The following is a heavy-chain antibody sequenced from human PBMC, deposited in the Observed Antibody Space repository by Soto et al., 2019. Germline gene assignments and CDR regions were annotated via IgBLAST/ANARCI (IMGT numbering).Heavy chain of an antibody. CDR2: IYWDDDK. D-gene: IGHD3-10*01. V-gene: IGHV2-5*02. CDR3: ARWENYASWSTSDY. Sequence: QITLKESGPTLVKPTQTLTLTCISSGFSLSTSGVGVGWIRQPPGKALEWLALIYWDDDKRYSLSLKSRLTITKDTSKNQVVLTMTNMDPGDTATYYCARWENYASWSTSDYWGQGTLVTVSS. J-gene: IGHJ4*02. CDR1: GFSLSTSGVG.